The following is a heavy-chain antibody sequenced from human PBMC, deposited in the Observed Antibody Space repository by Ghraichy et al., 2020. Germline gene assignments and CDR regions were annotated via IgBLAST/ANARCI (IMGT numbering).Heavy chain of an antibody. Sequence: SQTLSLTCTVSGGSISSYYWSWIRQPAGKGLEWIGRIYTSGSTNYNPSLKSRVTMSVDTSKNQFSLKLSSVTAADTAVYYCARGGDSSGPTGPFDYWGQGTLVTVSS. CDR2: IYTSGST. J-gene: IGHJ4*02. D-gene: IGHD6-19*01. CDR3: ARGGDSSGPTGPFDY. V-gene: IGHV4-4*07. CDR1: GGSISSYY.